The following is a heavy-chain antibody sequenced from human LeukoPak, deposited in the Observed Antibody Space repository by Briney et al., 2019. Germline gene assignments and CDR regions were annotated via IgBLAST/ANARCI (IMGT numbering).Heavy chain of an antibody. CDR1: GGSISSGGYY. Sequence: NPSETLSLTCTVSGGSISSGGYYWSWIRQHPGKGLEWIGYIYYSGSTYYNPSLKSRVTISVDTSKNQFSLKLSSVTAADTAVYYCARDRGYDDYTPGLWYFDLWGRGTLVTVSS. D-gene: IGHD4-17*01. V-gene: IGHV4-31*03. CDR2: IYYSGST. CDR3: ARDRGYDDYTPGLWYFDL. J-gene: IGHJ2*01.